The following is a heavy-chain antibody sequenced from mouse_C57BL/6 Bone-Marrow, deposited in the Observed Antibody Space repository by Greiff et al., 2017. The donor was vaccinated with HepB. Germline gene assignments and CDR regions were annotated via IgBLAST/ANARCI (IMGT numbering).Heavy chain of an antibody. V-gene: IGHV7-3*01. CDR3: ARYIYYGSSYYDY. J-gene: IGHJ2*01. D-gene: IGHD1-1*01. CDR2: IRNKANGYTT. CDR1: GFTFTDYY. Sequence: EVNLVESGGGLVQPGGSLSLSCAASGFTFTDYYMSWVRQPPGKALEWLGFIRNKANGYTTEYSASVKGRFTISRDNSQSILYLQMNALRAEDSATYYCARYIYYGSSYYDYWGQGTTLTVSS.